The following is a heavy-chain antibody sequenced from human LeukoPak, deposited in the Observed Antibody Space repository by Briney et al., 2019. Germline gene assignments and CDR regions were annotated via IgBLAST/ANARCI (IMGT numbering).Heavy chain of an antibody. CDR1: GFTFSSYS. D-gene: IGHD6-6*01. Sequence: GGSLRLSCAASGFTFSSYSMNWIRQAPGKGLEWVSYSQSFTGTTSYADSVEGRFTISSDNAKNSLYLQMNSLRAEDTAVYYCGRVGGRSKAAKGDAFDIWGQGTMVVVSS. J-gene: IGHJ3*02. CDR3: GRVGGRSKAAKGDAFDI. V-gene: IGHV3-48*01. CDR2: SQSFTGTT.